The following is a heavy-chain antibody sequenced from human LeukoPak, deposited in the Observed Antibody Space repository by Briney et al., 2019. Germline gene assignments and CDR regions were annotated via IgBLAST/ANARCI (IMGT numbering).Heavy chain of an antibody. V-gene: IGHV3-23*01. CDR2: ISGSGGST. D-gene: IGHD3-22*01. J-gene: IGHJ4*02. CDR1: GFTFSSYA. CDR3: AKGYGGYYDSSDY. Sequence: GGSLRLSCAASGFTFSSYAMSWVRQAPGKGLEWVSAISGSGGSTYYADSVKGRFTISRDNSENTLYLQMNSLRAEDTAVYYCAKGYGGYYDSSDYWSQGTLVTVSS.